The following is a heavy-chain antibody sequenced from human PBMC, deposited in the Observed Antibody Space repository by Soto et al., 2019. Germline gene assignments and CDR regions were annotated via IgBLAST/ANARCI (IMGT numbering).Heavy chain of an antibody. D-gene: IGHD3-9*01. CDR2: ISAYNGNT. CDR3: AAGQILLRYFDWLLYY. CDR1: GYTFTSYG. J-gene: IGHJ4*02. Sequence: ASVKVSCKASGYTFTSYGISWVRQAPGQGLEWMGWISAYNGNTNYAQKLQGRVTMTTDTSTSTAYMELRSLRSDDTAVYYCAAGQILLRYFDWLLYYWGQGTLVTVSS. V-gene: IGHV1-18*01.